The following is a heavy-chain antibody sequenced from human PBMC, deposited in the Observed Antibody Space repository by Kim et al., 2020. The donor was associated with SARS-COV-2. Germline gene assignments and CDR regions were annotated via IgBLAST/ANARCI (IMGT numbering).Heavy chain of an antibody. CDR2: IKQGGSKK. V-gene: IGHV3-7*01. J-gene: IGHJ4*02. Sequence: GGSLRLSCAASGFTFSSYWMSWVRQAPGKGLEWVANIKQGGSKKYYVDSVKGRFTISRDNAKNSLYLQMNSLRAEDTAVYYCARAGSGWYGNYFDYWGQGTLVTVSS. D-gene: IGHD6-19*01. CDR1: GFTFSSYW. CDR3: ARAGSGWYGNYFDY.